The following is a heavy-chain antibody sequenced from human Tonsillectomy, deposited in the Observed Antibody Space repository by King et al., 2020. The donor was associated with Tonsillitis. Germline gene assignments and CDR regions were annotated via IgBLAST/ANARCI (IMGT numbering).Heavy chain of an antibody. D-gene: IGHD2-15*01. CDR1: GSTFSSYA. Sequence: EVQLVESGGGLVQPGGSLRISCVASGSTFSSYAMSWVRQAPGKGLEWVSGISGNSDRTYYADSVKGRFTISRDYSKNTLYLQMNSLRAEDTAVYYCVKDSQHSGQNGFDIRGQGIMVTDSS. V-gene: IGHV3-23*04. CDR2: ISGNSDRT. CDR3: VKDSQHSGQNGFDI. J-gene: IGHJ3*02.